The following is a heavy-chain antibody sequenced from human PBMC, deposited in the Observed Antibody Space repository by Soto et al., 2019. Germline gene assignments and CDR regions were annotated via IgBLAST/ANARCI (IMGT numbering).Heavy chain of an antibody. CDR3: ARLVNIFDFDY. J-gene: IGHJ4*02. V-gene: IGHV5-51*01. Sequence: PGESLKISCKGVGYKFGSAWIGWVRQMPGKGLEWMGIIKPGTSDIRYSPSCRGHVTISADEAVSTAYLQWSSLKASDTAMYYCARLVNIFDFDYWGQGTLVTVSS. CDR1: GYKFGSAW. CDR2: IKPGTSDI.